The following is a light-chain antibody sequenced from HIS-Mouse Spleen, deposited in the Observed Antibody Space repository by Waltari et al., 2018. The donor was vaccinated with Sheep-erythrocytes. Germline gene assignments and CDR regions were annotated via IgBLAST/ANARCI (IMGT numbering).Light chain of an antibody. V-gene: IGLV1-51*01. Sequence: QSVLTQPPSVSAAPAQKVPISCSGSSPNMGNNYVPWYQQLPGTAPKLLIYDNNKRPSGIPDRFSGSKSGTSATLGITGLQTGDEADYYCGTWDSSLSAGVFGGGTKLTVL. J-gene: IGLJ3*02. CDR3: GTWDSSLSAGV. CDR2: DNN. CDR1: SPNMGNNY.